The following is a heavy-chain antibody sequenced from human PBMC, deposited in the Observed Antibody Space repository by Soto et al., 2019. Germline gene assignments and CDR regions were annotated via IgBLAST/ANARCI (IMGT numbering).Heavy chain of an antibody. V-gene: IGHV3-72*01. Sequence: GGSLRLSCAASGFTFSDHYMDWVRQAPGKGLEWIGRTRNKANSYTTEYAASVKGRFIISRDDSKNSLYLQMSSLRTEDTALYYCARYSGSNTRAFDIWGQGTMVTVSS. D-gene: IGHD1-26*01. CDR3: ARYSGSNTRAFDI. CDR2: TRNKANSYTT. CDR1: GFTFSDHY. J-gene: IGHJ3*02.